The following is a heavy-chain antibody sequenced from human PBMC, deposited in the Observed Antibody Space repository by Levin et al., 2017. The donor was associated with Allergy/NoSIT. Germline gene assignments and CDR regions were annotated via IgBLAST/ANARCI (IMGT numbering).Heavy chain of an antibody. D-gene: IGHD2-15*01. CDR1: GFTFSNAW. Sequence: GGSLRLSCAASGFTFSNAWMNWVRQAPGKGLEWVGRIKTKVDGGTTEYAAPVKGRFTISRDDSKNTLYLQMNSLKTGDTAIYYCTSFLGYCLNPSCSGHWGQGTLVTVSS. J-gene: IGHJ4*02. CDR2: IKTKVDGGTT. CDR3: TSFLGYCLNPSCSGH. V-gene: IGHV3-15*07.